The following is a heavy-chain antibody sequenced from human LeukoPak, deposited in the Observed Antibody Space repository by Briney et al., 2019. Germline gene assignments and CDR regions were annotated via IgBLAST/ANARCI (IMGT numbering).Heavy chain of an antibody. J-gene: IGHJ6*02. CDR1: NYSINSGHY. CDR3: LRDKAGSFYGSGGYHFYYNGMDV. V-gene: IGHV4-38-2*02. CDR2: IYHTGFT. D-gene: IGHD3-10*01. Sequence: SETLSLTCIVSNYSINSGHYWGWIRQPPGKGLEWIGSIYHTGFTYSNPSLTSRLTMSIDASKNEFSLKLTSVTAADTAIYYCLRDKAGSFYGSGGYHFYYNGMDVWGQGTAVTISS.